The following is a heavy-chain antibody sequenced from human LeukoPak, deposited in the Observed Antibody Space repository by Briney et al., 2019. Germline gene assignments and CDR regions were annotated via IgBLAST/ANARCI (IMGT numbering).Heavy chain of an antibody. V-gene: IGHV3-21*01. J-gene: IGHJ3*02. CDR2: ISSSSSYI. Sequence: GGSLRLYCAASGFTFSSYSMNWVRQAPGKGLEGVSSISSSSSYIYYADSVKGRFTIYRDNAKNSLYLQMNSLRAEDTAVYYCARDTAGYSNYDDAFDIWGQGTMVTVSS. CDR1: GFTFSSYS. CDR3: ARDTAGYSNYDDAFDI. D-gene: IGHD4-11*01.